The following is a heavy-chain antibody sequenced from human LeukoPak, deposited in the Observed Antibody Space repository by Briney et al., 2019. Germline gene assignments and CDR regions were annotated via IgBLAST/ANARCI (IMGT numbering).Heavy chain of an antibody. CDR1: GFTFSSYA. Sequence: GGSLRLSCAASGFTFSSYAMHWVRQAPGKGLEWVAVISYDGSNKYYADSVKGRFTISRDNSKNTLYLPMHSPKAEDTAVYYCARGVVVWYFDLWGRGTLVTGSS. J-gene: IGHJ2*01. V-gene: IGHV3-30-3*01. CDR3: ARGVVVWYFDL. D-gene: IGHD2-15*01. CDR2: ISYDGSNK.